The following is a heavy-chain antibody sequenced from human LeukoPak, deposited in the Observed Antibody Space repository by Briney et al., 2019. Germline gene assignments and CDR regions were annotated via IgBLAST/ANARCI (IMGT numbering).Heavy chain of an antibody. J-gene: IGHJ6*02. CDR1: GYTYTSYG. V-gene: IGHV1-18*01. Sequence: GASVKVSCKASGYTYTSYGISWVRQAPGQGLGWMGWISAYNGNTNCAQKLQGRVTMTTDTSTSTAYMELRSLRSDDTAVYYCAREIVAIMVRGVISSYYYGMYVWGQGTTVTVSS. D-gene: IGHD3-10*01. CDR2: ISAYNGNT. CDR3: AREIVAIMVRGVISSYYYGMYV.